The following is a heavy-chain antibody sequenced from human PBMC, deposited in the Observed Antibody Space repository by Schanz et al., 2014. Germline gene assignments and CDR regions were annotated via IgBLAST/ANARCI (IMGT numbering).Heavy chain of an antibody. CDR2: IGTSGGT. J-gene: IGHJ4*02. D-gene: IGHD5-12*01. V-gene: IGHV3-23*04. Sequence: EVQLVESGGGLVQPGGSLRLSCAASGFTFSAYYMDWVRQAPGKGLEWVSTIGTSGGTNYAESVKGRFTISRDNSKNTLYLQMNSLRAEDTAVYYCARKVVATIGGYYDNWGQGTLVIVSS. CDR3: ARKVVATIGGYYDN. CDR1: GFTFSAYY.